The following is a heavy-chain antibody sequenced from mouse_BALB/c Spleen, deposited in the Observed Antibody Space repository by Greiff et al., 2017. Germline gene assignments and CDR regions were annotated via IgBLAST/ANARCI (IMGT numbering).Heavy chain of an antibody. CDR2: INSNGGRT. CDR1: GFTFSSYG. Sequence: DVMLVESGGGLVQPGGSLKLSCAASGFTFSSYGMSWVRQTPDKRLELVATINSNGGRTYYPDSVKGRFTISRDNAKNTLYLQMSSLKSEDTAMYYCARDYGNYGEVDYWGQGTTLTVSS. D-gene: IGHD2-1*01. CDR3: ARDYGNYGEVDY. J-gene: IGHJ2*01. V-gene: IGHV5-6-3*01.